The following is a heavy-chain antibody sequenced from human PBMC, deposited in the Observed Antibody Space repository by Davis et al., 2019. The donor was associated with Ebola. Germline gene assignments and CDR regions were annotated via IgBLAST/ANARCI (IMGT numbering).Heavy chain of an antibody. J-gene: IGHJ4*02. CDR1: GFTFTSSA. CDR2: IVVGSGNT. CDR3: AAGLLQAVAARSFDY. V-gene: IGHV1-58*01. D-gene: IGHD6-19*01. Sequence: SVKVSCKASGFTFTSSAVQWVRQARGQRLEWIGWIVVGSGNTNYAQKFQERVTITRDMSTSTAYMELSSLRSEDTAVYYCAAGLLQAVAARSFDYWGQGTLVTVSS.